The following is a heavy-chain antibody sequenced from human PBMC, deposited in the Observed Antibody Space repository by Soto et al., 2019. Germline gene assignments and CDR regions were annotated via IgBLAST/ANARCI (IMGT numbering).Heavy chain of an antibody. Sequence: PSETLSLTCTVSGGSISSSSYYWGWIRQPPGKGLEWIGSIYYSGSTYYNTSLKSRVTISVDTSKNQFSLKLSSVTAADTAVYYCARQDGAYKDDYYYYGMDVWGQGTTVTVSS. V-gene: IGHV4-39*01. J-gene: IGHJ6*02. D-gene: IGHD3-16*01. CDR3: ARQDGAYKDDYYYYGMDV. CDR2: IYYSGST. CDR1: GGSISSSSYY.